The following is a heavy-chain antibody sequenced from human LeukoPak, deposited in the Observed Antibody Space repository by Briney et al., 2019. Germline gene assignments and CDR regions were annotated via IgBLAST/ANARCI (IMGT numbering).Heavy chain of an antibody. Sequence: SETLSLTCAVYGGSFSGYYWSWIRQPPGKGLEWIGEINHSGSTNYNPSLKSRVTISVDTSKNQFSLKLSSVTAADTAVYYCARPGYCYDPDDAFDIWGQGTMVTVSS. D-gene: IGHD5-18*01. V-gene: IGHV4-34*01. CDR3: ARPGYCYDPDDAFDI. J-gene: IGHJ3*02. CDR1: GGSFSGYY. CDR2: INHSGST.